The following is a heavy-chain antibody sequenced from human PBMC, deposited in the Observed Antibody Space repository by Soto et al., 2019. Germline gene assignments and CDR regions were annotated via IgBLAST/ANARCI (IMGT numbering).Heavy chain of an antibody. V-gene: IGHV1-69*13. CDR3: ARVIVGATQRRNYYYGMDV. Sequence: TVPVSCTASGAPLSSHAIPWVRHAPGPGLAWMGGIIPIFGTANYAQQFQGRVTITADESTSTAYLELSSRRAEDTAVYYCARVIVGATQRRNYYYGMDVWGQGTTVTV. D-gene: IGHD1-26*01. CDR2: IIPIFGTA. CDR1: GAPLSSHA. J-gene: IGHJ6*02.